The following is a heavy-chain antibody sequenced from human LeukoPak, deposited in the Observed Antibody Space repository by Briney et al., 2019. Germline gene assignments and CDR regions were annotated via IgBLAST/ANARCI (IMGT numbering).Heavy chain of an antibody. CDR1: GFTFSSYW. CDR2: IKQDGSEK. Sequence: PGGSLRLSCAPSGFTFSSYWMSWVRQAPGKGLEWVANIKQDGSEKYYVDSVKGRFTISRDNAKNSLYLQMNSLRAEDTAVYYCARGVVPAAVNYYYYYYMDVWGKGTTVTVSS. J-gene: IGHJ6*03. CDR3: ARGVVPAAVNYYYYYYMDV. D-gene: IGHD2-2*01. V-gene: IGHV3-7*04.